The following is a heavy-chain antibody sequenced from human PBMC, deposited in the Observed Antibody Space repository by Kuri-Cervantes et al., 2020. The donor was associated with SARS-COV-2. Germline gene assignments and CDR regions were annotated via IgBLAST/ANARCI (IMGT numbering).Heavy chain of an antibody. D-gene: IGHD7-27*01. Sequence: GGSLRLSCAASGFTFSSYGMHWVRQAPGKGLEWVAFIRYNGSNKYYADSVKGRFTISRDNAKNSLYLQMSSLRAEDTAVYYCASDLRLGKSLDYWGQGTLVTVSS. J-gene: IGHJ4*02. V-gene: IGHV3-33*08. CDR2: IRYNGSNK. CDR1: GFTFSSYG. CDR3: ASDLRLGKSLDY.